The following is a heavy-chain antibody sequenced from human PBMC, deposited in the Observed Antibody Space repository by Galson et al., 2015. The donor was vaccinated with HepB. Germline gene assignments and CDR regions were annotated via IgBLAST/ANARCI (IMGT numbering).Heavy chain of an antibody. J-gene: IGHJ4*02. CDR1: GFTLSSYG. CDR2: ISYDGSNK. Sequence: SLRLSCAASGFTLSSYGMHWVRQAPGKGLEWVAVISYDGSNKYYADSVKGRFTISRDNSKNTLYLQMNSLRAEDTAVYYCAKVDYGGHLGGRWGQGTLVTVSS. V-gene: IGHV3-30*18. D-gene: IGHD4-23*01. CDR3: AKVDYGGHLGGR.